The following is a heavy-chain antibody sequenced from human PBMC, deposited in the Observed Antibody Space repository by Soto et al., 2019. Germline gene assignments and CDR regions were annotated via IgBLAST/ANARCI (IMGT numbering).Heavy chain of an antibody. CDR2: INPKSGGT. V-gene: IGHV1-2*04. D-gene: IGHD2-8*01. CDR3: ARGDSTDCSNGVCSFFYNHDMDV. Sequence: ASVKVSCKASGYSFADYHIHWVRQAPGQGLEWLGRINPKSGGTSTAQKFQGWVTMTTDTSISTASTELTRLTSDDTAIYYCARGDSTDCSNGVCSFFYNHDMDVWGQGTTVTVSS. J-gene: IGHJ6*02. CDR1: GYSFADYH.